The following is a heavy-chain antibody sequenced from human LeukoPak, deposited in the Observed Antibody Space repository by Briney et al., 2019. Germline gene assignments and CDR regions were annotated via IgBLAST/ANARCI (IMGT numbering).Heavy chain of an antibody. V-gene: IGHV3-23*01. J-gene: IGHJ4*02. D-gene: IGHD3-10*01. Sequence: GGSLRLSCAASGLTFSSYEMNWVRQAPGKGLEWVSAISGSGGSTYYADSVKGRFTISRDNSKNTLYLHMNSLRAEDTAVYYCAKDPWFGELLSSPFDYWGQGTLVTVSS. CDR3: AKDPWFGELLSSPFDY. CDR1: GLTFSSYE. CDR2: ISGSGGST.